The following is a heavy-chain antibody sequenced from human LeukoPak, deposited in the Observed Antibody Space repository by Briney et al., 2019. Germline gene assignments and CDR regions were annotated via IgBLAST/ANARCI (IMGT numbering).Heavy chain of an antibody. CDR3: AKDLSTVTTGPFDY. CDR1: GFTFSNYG. CDR2: IRYDGSNK. V-gene: IGHV3-30*02. J-gene: IGHJ4*02. D-gene: IGHD4-11*01. Sequence: GGSLRLSCAASGFTFSNYGMHWVRQAPGKGLEGVAFIRYDGSNKYYADSVKGRFTISRDNSKNTLYLQMNSLRAEDTAVYYCAKDLSTVTTGPFDYWGQGTLVTVSS.